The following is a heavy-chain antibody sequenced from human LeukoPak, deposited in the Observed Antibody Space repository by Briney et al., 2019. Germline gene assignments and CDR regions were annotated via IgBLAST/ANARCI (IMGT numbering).Heavy chain of an antibody. Sequence: SETLSLTRTVSGGSISSYYWSWIRQPPGKGLEWIGYIYYSGSTNYNPSLKSRVTISVDTSKNQFSLKLSSVTAADTAVYYCARSITMIHKAFDIWGQGTMVTVSS. CDR1: GGSISSYY. CDR3: ARSITMIHKAFDI. CDR2: IYYSGST. J-gene: IGHJ3*02. V-gene: IGHV4-59*01. D-gene: IGHD3-22*01.